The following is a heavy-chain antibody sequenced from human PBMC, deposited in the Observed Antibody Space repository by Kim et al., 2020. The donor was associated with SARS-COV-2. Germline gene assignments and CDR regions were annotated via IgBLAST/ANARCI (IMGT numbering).Heavy chain of an antibody. CDR1: GGTFSSYA. CDR3: ARDRYGGNSGFFYYGMDV. V-gene: IGHV1-69*13. D-gene: IGHD2-21*02. Sequence: SVKVSCKASGGTFSSYAISWVRQAPGQGLEWMGGIIPIFGTANYAQKFQGRVTITADESTSTAYMELSSLRSEDTAVYYCARDRYGGNSGFFYYGMDVWGQGTTVTVSS. J-gene: IGHJ6*02. CDR2: IIPIFGTA.